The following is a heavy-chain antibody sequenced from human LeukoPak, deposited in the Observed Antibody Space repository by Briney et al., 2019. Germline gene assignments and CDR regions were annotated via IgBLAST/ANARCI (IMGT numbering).Heavy chain of an antibody. CDR2: IKSKTDGGTT. CDR3: TTDGAAKATEAFDI. J-gene: IGHJ3*02. CDR1: GFTFSNAW. V-gene: IGHV3-15*01. Sequence: GGSLRLSCAASGFTFSNAWMSWVRQAPGKGLEWVGRIKSKTDGGTTDYAAPVKGRFTISRDDSKNTLYLQMNSLKTEDTAVYYCTTDGAAKATEAFDIWGQGTMVTVSS. D-gene: IGHD3-16*01.